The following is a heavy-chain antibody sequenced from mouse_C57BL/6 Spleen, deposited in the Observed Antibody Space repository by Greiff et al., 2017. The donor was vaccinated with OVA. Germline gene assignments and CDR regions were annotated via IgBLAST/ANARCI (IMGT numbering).Heavy chain of an antibody. CDR2: IRNKANGYTT. CDR3: ARSVDRSGYGVFFLDY. J-gene: IGHJ2*01. CDR1: GFTFTDYY. D-gene: IGHD3-2*02. V-gene: IGHV7-3*01. Sequence: EVQLVESGGGLVQPGGSLSLSCAASGFTFTDYYMSWVRQPPGKALEWLGFIRNKANGYTTEYSASVKGRFTISRDNSQSILYLQMNALRAEDSATYYCARSVDRSGYGVFFLDYWGQGTTLTVSS.